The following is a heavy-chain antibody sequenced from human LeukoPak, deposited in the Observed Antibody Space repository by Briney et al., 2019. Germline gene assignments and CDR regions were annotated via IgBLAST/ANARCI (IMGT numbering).Heavy chain of an antibody. Sequence: WETLSLTCTVSGASIRRHYWSWIRQSAGKGLEWMGCIYQSGSNSENTNYNPSLESRVTVAADTSNNRFSLTLSSVTAADTAVYYCARASLSIGGYSSFDYWGQGILVTVSS. CDR3: ARASLSIGGYSSFDY. V-gene: IGHV4-4*07. CDR1: GASIRRHY. D-gene: IGHD2-15*01. CDR2: IYQSGSNSENT. J-gene: IGHJ4*02.